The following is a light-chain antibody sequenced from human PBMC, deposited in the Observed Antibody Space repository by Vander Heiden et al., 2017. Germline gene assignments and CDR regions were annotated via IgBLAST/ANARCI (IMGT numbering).Light chain of an antibody. V-gene: IGKV1-8*01. CDR3: QQYYSYPFT. CDR2: AAS. Sequence: AIRMTQSPSSFSASTGDRVTITCRASQGISSYLAWYQQKPGKAPKRLIYAASTLQSGVPSRCSGSGSGTDFTLTISCLQSEDFATYYCQQYYSYPFTFGPGTKVDIK. CDR1: QGISSY. J-gene: IGKJ3*01.